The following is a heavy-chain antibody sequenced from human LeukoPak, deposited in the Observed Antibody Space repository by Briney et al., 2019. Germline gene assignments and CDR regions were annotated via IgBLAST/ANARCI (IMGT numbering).Heavy chain of an antibody. V-gene: IGHV1-69*01. CDR3: ARKSSSWYFNWFDP. J-gene: IGHJ5*02. CDR2: IIPIFGTA. Sequence: SVKVSCKASGGTFSSYAISWVRQAPGQGLEWMGGIIPIFGTANYAQKFQGRVTITADESTSTAYVELSSLRSEDTAVYYCARKSSSWYFNWFDPWGQGTLVTVSS. D-gene: IGHD6-13*01. CDR1: GGTFSSYA.